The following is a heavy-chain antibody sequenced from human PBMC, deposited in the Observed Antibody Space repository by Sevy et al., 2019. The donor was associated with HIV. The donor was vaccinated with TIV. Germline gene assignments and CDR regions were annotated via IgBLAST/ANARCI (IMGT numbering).Heavy chain of an antibody. Sequence: GGSLRLSCAASGFTFSSYAMHWVRQAPGKGLEWVAVISYDGSNKYYADSVKGRFTISRDNSKNTLYLQMNSLRAEETAVYYCARGGDSSGYYYNAFDIWGQGTMVTVSS. CDR3: ARGGDSSGYYYNAFDI. J-gene: IGHJ3*02. V-gene: IGHV3-30-3*01. CDR1: GFTFSSYA. D-gene: IGHD3-22*01. CDR2: ISYDGSNK.